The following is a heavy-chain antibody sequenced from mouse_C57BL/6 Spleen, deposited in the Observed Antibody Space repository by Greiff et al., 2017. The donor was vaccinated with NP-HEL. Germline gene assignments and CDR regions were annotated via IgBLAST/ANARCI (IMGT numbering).Heavy chain of an antibody. CDR2: ISSGSSTI. CDR1: GFTFSDYG. V-gene: IGHV5-17*01. D-gene: IGHD3-1*01. J-gene: IGHJ1*03. Sequence: VQLKQSGGGLVKPGGSLKLSCAASGFTFSDYGMHWVRQAPEKGLEWVAYISSGSSTIYYADTVKGRFTISRDNAKNTLFLQMTSLRSEDTAMYYGARWSGDYWYFDVWGTGTTVTVSS. CDR3: ARWSGDYWYFDV.